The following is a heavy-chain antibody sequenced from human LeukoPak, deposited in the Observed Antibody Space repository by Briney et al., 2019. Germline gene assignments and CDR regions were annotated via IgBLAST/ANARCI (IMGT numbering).Heavy chain of an antibody. D-gene: IGHD5-18*01. V-gene: IGHV1-69*04. CDR1: GYTFTAYY. CDR2: IIPILGIA. J-gene: IGHJ4*02. Sequence: ASVKVSCKASGYTFTAYYLHWVRQAPGQGLEWMGRIIPILGIANYAQKFQGRVTIIADKSTSTAYMELSSLRSEDTAVYYCARVDTAMVPDYWGQGTLVTVSS. CDR3: ARVDTAMVPDY.